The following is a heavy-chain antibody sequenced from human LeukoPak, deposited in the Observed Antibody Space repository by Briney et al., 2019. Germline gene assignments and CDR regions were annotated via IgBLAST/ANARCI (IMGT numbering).Heavy chain of an antibody. CDR2: IWYDGSNK. D-gene: IGHD4-17*01. CDR1: GFTFSSYG. Sequence: GGSLRLSCAASGFTFSSYGMHWVRQAPGKGLEWVAVIWYDGSNKYYAYSVKGRFTISRDNSKNTLYLQMNSLRAEDTAVYYCAKDYDYGDYYFDYWGQGTLVTVSS. V-gene: IGHV3-33*06. J-gene: IGHJ4*02. CDR3: AKDYDYGDYYFDY.